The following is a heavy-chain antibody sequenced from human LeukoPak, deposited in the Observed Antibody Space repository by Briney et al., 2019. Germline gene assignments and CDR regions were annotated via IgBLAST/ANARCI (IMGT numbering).Heavy chain of an antibody. V-gene: IGHV5-51*01. CDR2: IYPGDSDT. CDR1: GYSFTSYW. Sequence: GESLKISCKGSGYSFTSYWIGWVRQMLGKGLEWMGIIYPGDSDTRYSPSFQGQVTISADKSINTAHLQWSSLKASDTAMYYCARGAAGTTPDYYYFGLDVWGQGTTVRVSS. D-gene: IGHD1-7*01. J-gene: IGHJ6*02. CDR3: ARGAAGTTPDYYYFGLDV.